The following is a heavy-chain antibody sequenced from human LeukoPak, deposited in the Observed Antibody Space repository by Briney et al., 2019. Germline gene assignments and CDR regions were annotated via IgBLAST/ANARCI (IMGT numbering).Heavy chain of an antibody. CDR1: GGTFTNYA. J-gene: IGHJ4*02. CDR2: INPRDGET. CDR3: GRDWELRFHQGGLDY. D-gene: IGHD3-3*01. Sequence: ASVKVSCKASGGTFTNYAITWVRQAPGQGLEWMGRINPRDGETSFAQKFQGRVTMTSDMSISTAYMELSGLRYDDTAVYYCGRDWELRFHQGGLDYWGQGALVTVSS. V-gene: IGHV1-2*06.